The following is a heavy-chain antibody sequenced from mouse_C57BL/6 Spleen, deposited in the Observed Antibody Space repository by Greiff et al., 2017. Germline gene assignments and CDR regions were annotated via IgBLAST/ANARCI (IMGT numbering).Heavy chain of an antibody. Sequence: QVQLKQPGAELAKPGASVKLSCKASGYTFTSYWMHWVKQRPGQGLEWIGYINPSSGYTKYNQKFKDKATLTADKSSSTAYMQLSSLTYEDSAVYYCARSATIYAMDYWGQGTSVTVSS. J-gene: IGHJ4*01. CDR2: INPSSGYT. CDR3: ARSATIYAMDY. D-gene: IGHD1-2*01. CDR1: GYTFTSYW. V-gene: IGHV1-7*01.